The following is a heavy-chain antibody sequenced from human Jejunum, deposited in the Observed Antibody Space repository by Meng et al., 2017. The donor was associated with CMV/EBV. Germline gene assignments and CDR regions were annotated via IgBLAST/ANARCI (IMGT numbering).Heavy chain of an antibody. Sequence: STFWMHWVRQALGKGLVWVSRINSDGSTTNYADSVKGRFTISRDNAKNTLYLQMNSLRAEDTAVYYCARGKFQSVGIVYSYFDPWGQGALVTVSS. CDR3: ARGKFQSVGIVYSYFDP. J-gene: IGHJ5*02. D-gene: IGHD5-18*01. V-gene: IGHV3-74*01. CDR2: INSDGSTT. CDR1: STFW.